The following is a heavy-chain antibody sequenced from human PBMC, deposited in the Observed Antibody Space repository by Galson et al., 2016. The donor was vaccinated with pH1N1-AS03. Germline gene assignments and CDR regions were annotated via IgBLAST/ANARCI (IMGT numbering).Heavy chain of an antibody. CDR2: IIPLFGTP. J-gene: IGHJ6*02. D-gene: IGHD3-3*01. CDR3: ARFDGNFDVWRGRFYYGMDV. CDR1: GGTFSNYA. V-gene: IGHV1-69*13. Sequence: SVKVSCKASGGTFSNYAFSWVRQAPGQGLEWMGGIIPLFGTPNYAQKFQGRVSITADDPPYTVFMEVNRLTSEDTAVYYCARFDGNFDVWRGRFYYGMDVWGQGTTVKVSS.